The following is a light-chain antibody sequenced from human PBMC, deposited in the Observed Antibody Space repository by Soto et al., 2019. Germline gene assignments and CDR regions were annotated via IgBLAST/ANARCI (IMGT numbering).Light chain of an antibody. CDR3: QQYGSSLTWA. J-gene: IGKJ1*01. V-gene: IGKV3-20*01. CDR1: QSVSSSY. Sequence: EIVLTQSPGTLSLSPGERATLSCRASQSVSSSYLAWYQQKPGQAPRLLIYGASSRATDIPDRFSGSGSGTDFTLTISRLEPEDVAVYYCQQYGSSLTWAFGQGTKVEIK. CDR2: GAS.